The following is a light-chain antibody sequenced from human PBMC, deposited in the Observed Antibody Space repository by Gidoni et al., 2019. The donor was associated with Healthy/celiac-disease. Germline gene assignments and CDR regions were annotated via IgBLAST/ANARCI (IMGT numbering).Light chain of an antibody. V-gene: IGKV1-39*01. Sequence: DIQMPQSPSSLSASVGDRVTLTCRASKSISSYLNWYQQKPGKAPKLLIYAASSLQSGVPSRFSGSGSGTDFTLTISSLQPEDFATYYCQQSYSTPYTFGQGTKLEIK. CDR1: KSISSY. CDR3: QQSYSTPYT. CDR2: AAS. J-gene: IGKJ2*01.